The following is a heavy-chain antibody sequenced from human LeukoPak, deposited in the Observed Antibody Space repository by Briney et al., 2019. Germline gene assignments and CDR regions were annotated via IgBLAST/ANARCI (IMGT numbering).Heavy chain of an antibody. D-gene: IGHD3-10*01. J-gene: IGHJ6*03. V-gene: IGHV1-69*05. Sequence: ASVKVSCKASGGTFSSYAISWVRQAPGQGLEWMGGIIPIFGTANYAQKFQGRVTMTRNTSISTAYMELSSLRSEDTAVYYCARARREFTMVRGAPQYYMDVWGKGTTVTISS. CDR3: ARARREFTMVRGAPQYYMDV. CDR1: GGTFSSYA. CDR2: IIPIFGTA.